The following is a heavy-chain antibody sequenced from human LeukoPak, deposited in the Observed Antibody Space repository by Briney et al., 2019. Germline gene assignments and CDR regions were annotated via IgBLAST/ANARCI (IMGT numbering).Heavy chain of an antibody. CDR3: AAGSQSAALIK. CDR2: MYTSWET. D-gene: IGHD6-6*01. CDR1: GGSISSYY. V-gene: IGHV4-4*07. Sequence: SETLSLTCTVSGGSISSYYWSWIRQPAGKGLEWIGRMYTSWETNYNPTLKSRVTISLDTSKNQFSLRLSSVTAADTAVYYCAAGSQSAALIKWGQGTLVTVSS. J-gene: IGHJ4*02.